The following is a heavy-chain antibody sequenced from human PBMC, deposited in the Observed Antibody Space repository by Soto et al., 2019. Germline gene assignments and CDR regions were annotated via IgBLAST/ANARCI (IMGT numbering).Heavy chain of an antibody. Sequence: PSETLSLTCTVSGGSISGYYWSWIRQPPGKGLEWIGYIYYTGSTYYNPSLKSRVTISLDTSRNQFSLNLTSVTAADTAVYYCARVVGNNYFDPWGQGTLVTVSS. CDR3: ARVVGNNYFDP. J-gene: IGHJ5*02. CDR1: GGSISGYY. D-gene: IGHD4-4*01. V-gene: IGHV4-59*01. CDR2: IYYTGST.